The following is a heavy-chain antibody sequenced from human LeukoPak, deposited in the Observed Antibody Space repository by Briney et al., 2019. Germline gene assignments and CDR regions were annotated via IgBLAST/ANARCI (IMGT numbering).Heavy chain of an antibody. D-gene: IGHD3-22*01. V-gene: IGHV3-74*01. J-gene: IGHJ3*02. Sequence: GGSLRLSCAASGFTFSSYWMHWVRQAPGKGLVRVSRINTDGSSTSYADSVKGRFTISRDNAKNTLYLQMNSLRAEDTAVYYCAKLSGYYPADAFDIWGQGTIVTVSS. CDR2: INTDGSST. CDR3: AKLSGYYPADAFDI. CDR1: GFTFSSYW.